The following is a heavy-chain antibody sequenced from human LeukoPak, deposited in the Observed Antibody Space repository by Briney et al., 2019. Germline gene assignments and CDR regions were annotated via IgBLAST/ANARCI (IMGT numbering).Heavy chain of an antibody. Sequence: SETLSLTCGVSGXSMXSXXXYXGXXRQXXXXXLXXIGSIYYSGSTYXNPSLKSRVTISVDSSKNQCSLKLSSVTAADTAVXYCARHGTVTHRFDYWGQGTLVTVSS. CDR1: GXSMXSXXXY. J-gene: IGHJ4*02. CDR3: ARHGTVTHRFDY. CDR2: IYYSGST. V-gene: IGHV4-39*01. D-gene: IGHD4-17*01.